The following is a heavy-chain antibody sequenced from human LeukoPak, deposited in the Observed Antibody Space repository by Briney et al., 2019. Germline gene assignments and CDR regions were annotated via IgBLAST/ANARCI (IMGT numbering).Heavy chain of an antibody. D-gene: IGHD6-25*01. CDR1: GGSISSSSYY. CDR2: IYYSGST. J-gene: IGHJ4*02. V-gene: IGHV4-39*07. Sequence: SETLSLTCTVSGGSISSSSYYWGWIRQPPGKGLEWIGSIYYSGSTYYNPSLKSRVTISVDTSKNQFSLKLSSVTAADTAVYYCARGRLPFDYWGQGTLVTVSP. CDR3: ARGRLPFDY.